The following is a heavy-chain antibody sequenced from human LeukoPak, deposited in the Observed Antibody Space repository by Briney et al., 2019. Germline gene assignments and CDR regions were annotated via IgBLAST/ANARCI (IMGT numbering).Heavy chain of an antibody. V-gene: IGHV4-59*08. D-gene: IGHD6-19*01. CDR1: GGSLRSYY. CDR3: ARHRGSSGWYYFDY. CDR2: IYSGSP. J-gene: IGHJ4*02. Sequence: SETLSLTCTVPGGSLRSYYWSWIRQPPGKGLEWIGHIYSGSPKYNPSLESRVTISVDTSKNQFSLKLSSVTAADTAVYYCARHRGSSGWYYFDYWGQGTLVTVSS.